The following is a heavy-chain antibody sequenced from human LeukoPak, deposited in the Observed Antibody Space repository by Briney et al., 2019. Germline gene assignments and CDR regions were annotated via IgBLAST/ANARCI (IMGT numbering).Heavy chain of an antibody. CDR1: GYTFTSYD. V-gene: IGHV1-8*01. CDR2: MNPNSGNT. CDR3: ARGVVPAATYYYYYMDV. D-gene: IGHD2-2*01. Sequence: GASVKVSCKASGYTFTSYDINWVRQATGQGLEWMGWMNPNSGNTGYAQKFQGRVTMTRNTSISTAYMELSSLRSEDTAVYYWARGVVPAATYYYYYMDVWGKGTTVTVSS. J-gene: IGHJ6*03.